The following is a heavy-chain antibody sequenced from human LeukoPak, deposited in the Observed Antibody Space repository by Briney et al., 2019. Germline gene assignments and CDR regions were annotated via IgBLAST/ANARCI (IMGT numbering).Heavy chain of an antibody. Sequence: SETLSLTCTVSGGSISSSSYYWGWIRQPPGKGLEWIGSIYHSGSTSYNPSLKSRVTISVDTSKNQFSLKLSSVTAADTAVYYCARHRAGATSYDAFGIWGQGTMVTVSS. CDR3: ARHRAGATSYDAFGI. CDR1: GGSISSSSYY. V-gene: IGHV4-39*01. J-gene: IGHJ3*02. D-gene: IGHD1-26*01. CDR2: IYHSGST.